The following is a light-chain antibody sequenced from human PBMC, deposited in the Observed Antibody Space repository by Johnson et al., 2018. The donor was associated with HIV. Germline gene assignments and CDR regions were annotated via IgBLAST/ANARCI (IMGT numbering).Light chain of an antibody. CDR1: SSNIGNNY. Sequence: QAVLTQPPSVSAAPGQKVTISCSGSSSNIGNNYVSWYQQLPGTAPKLLIYENNKRPSGIPDRFSGSKSGTSATLGITGLQTGDEADHYCGPWDSSLSAVFGTGTKVTVL. CDR2: ENN. CDR3: GPWDSSLSAV. V-gene: IGLV1-51*02. J-gene: IGLJ1*01.